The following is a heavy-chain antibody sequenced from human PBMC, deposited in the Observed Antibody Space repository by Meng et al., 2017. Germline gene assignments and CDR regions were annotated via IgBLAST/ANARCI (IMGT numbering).Heavy chain of an antibody. Sequence: SETLSPTCAVYGGSFSGYYWSWICQPPGKGLEWIGEINHSGSTNYNPSLKSRVTISVDTSKNQFSLKLSSVTAADTAVYYCARGLRVGIAAAGTSRYWGQGTLVTVSS. CDR2: INHSGST. CDR3: ARGLRVGIAAAGTSRY. J-gene: IGHJ4*02. D-gene: IGHD6-13*01. CDR1: GGSFSGYY. V-gene: IGHV4-34*01.